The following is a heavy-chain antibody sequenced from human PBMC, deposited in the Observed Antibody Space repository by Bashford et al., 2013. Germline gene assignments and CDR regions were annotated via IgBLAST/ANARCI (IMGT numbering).Heavy chain of an antibody. CDR1: DIPSPTTF. CDR2: LSPKDGVP. Sequence: VASVKSPARLLDIPSPTTFLHWVRQAPGQGLEWMGWLSPKDGVPQYAQKFQGRVTMTRDTSISTAYMELTWLTSDDTAIYYCARGGGRYHYDYWGQGSLVTVSS. D-gene: IGHD1-26*01. J-gene: IGHJ4*02. V-gene: IGHV1-2*02. CDR3: ARGGGRYHYDY.